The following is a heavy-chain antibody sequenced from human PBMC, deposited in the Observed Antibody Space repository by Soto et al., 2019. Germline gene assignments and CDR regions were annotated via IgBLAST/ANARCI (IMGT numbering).Heavy chain of an antibody. CDR3: ACYYGSGTPRGFDY. J-gene: IGHJ4*02. CDR1: GFTFTSSA. D-gene: IGHD3-10*01. CDR2: IVVGSGNT. V-gene: IGHV1-58*02. Sequence: ASVKVSCKASGFTFTSSAMQWVRQARGQRLEWIGWIVVGSGNTNYAQKFQERVTITRDMSTSTAYMELSSLRSEDTAVYYCACYYGSGTPRGFDYWGQGTLVTVSS.